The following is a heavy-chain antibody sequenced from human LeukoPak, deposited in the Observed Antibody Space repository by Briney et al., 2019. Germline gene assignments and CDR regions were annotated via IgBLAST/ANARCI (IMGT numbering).Heavy chain of an antibody. CDR2: ISSSSSYI. CDR1: GFTFSSYS. CDR3: ARVTGRVDTAMVKSDY. Sequence: GGSLRLSCAASGFTFSSYSMNWVRQAPGKGLEWVSSISSSSSYIYYADSVKGRFTISRDNAKNSPYLQMNSLRAEDTAVYYCARVTGRVDTAMVKSDYWGQGTLVTVSS. J-gene: IGHJ4*02. V-gene: IGHV3-21*01. D-gene: IGHD5-18*01.